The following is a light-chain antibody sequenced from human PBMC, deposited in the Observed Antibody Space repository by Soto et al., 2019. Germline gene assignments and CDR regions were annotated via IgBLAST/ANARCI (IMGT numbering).Light chain of an antibody. V-gene: IGKV3-20*01. J-gene: IGKJ2*01. Sequence: EIVLTQSPGTLSLSPGERATLSCRASQSVSSNYLAWYQQKPGQAPRLLIYGASSRATGIPDRFSGSGSGTDFTVTISILEPEDFAVYYCQQYVSSPYTFGQGTKLEI. CDR1: QSVSSNY. CDR3: QQYVSSPYT. CDR2: GAS.